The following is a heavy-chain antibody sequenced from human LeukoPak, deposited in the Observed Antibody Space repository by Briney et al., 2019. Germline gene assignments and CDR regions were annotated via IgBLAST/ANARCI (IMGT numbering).Heavy chain of an antibody. J-gene: IGHJ4*02. CDR2: INHSGST. CDR3: ARAGTLRILIQAAAAGTVFDY. V-gene: IGHV4-34*01. Sequence: SETLSLTCAVYGGSFSGYYWSWIRQPPGKGLEWIGEINHSGSTNYNPSLKSRVTISVDTSKNQFSLKLSSVTAADTAVYYCARAGTLRILIQAAAAGTVFDYWGQGTLVTVSS. D-gene: IGHD6-13*01. CDR1: GGSFSGYY.